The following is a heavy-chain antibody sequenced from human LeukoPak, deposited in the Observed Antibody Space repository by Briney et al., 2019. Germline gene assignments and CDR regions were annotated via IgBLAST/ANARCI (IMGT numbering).Heavy chain of an antibody. CDR1: GYTFTSYY. V-gene: IGHV1-46*01. Sequence: ASVKVSCKASGYTFTSYYMHWVRQAPGQGLEWMGIINPSGGSTSYAQKFRGRVTMTRDTSTSTVYMELSSLRSEDTAVYYCARPSTTGTTGGAFDIWGQGTMVTVSS. CDR3: ARPSTTGTTGGAFDI. J-gene: IGHJ3*02. CDR2: INPSGGST. D-gene: IGHD1-1*01.